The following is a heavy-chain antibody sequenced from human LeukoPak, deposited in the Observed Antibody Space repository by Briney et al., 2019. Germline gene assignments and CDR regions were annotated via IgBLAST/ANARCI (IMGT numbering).Heavy chain of an antibody. V-gene: IGHV1-18*01. Sequence: EVSEKVPCKASGFTFTRQCISWVRQAPAQAREWMGWISVYNGNTKYAQKFQVSVTMTTAASTSTAFMELRSLRSDDTAVYYCARYKGYDSGGNCYYWFDPWGQGTLVTVSS. CDR1: GFTFTRQC. CDR3: ARYKGYDSGGNCYYWFDP. CDR2: ISVYNGNT. J-gene: IGHJ5*02. D-gene: IGHD3-22*01.